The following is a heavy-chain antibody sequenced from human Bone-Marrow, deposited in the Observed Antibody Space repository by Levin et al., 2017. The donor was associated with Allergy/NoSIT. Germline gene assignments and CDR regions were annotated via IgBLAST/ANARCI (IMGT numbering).Heavy chain of an antibody. CDR2: TSFDGNDE. Sequence: QAGGSLRLSCAASGLPFDRHGMHWVRQAPGKGLEWVAVTSFDGNDEYYADSVKGRFTISRDNSKNTLWLQMNSLKIEDTAIYYCAKEEVLKGSFSVSGFFDYWGQGTRVTVSS. D-gene: IGHD3-3*01. CDR1: GLPFDRHG. CDR3: AKEEVLKGSFSVSGFFDY. V-gene: IGHV3-30*18. J-gene: IGHJ4*02.